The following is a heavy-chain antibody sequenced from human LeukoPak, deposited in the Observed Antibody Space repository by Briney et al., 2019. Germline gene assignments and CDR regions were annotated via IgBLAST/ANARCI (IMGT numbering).Heavy chain of an antibody. CDR2: INHSGGT. CDR3: AILAPEPLNY. V-gene: IGHV4-34*01. CDR1: GGSFSGYY. D-gene: IGHD1-14*01. Sequence: SETLSLTCAVYGGSFSGYYWSWIRQPPGKGLEWIGEINHSGGTNYNPSLKSRVTISVDTSKNQFSLKLSSVTAADTAVYYCAILAPEPLNYWGQGTLVTVSS. J-gene: IGHJ4*02.